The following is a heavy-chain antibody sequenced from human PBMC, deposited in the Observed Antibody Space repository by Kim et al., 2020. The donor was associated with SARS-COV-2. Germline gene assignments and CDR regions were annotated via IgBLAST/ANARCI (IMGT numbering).Heavy chain of an antibody. V-gene: IGHV4-59*01. CDR1: GGSISGYY. CDR2: IYYSGST. J-gene: IGHJ4*02. Sequence: SETLSLTCTVSGGSISGYYWSWIRQPPGKGLEWIGYIYYSGSTNYNPSVKSRVTISVDTSKNQFSLRLSSVTAADTAVYYCARAPPRRSGGDCSFLDYWGQGTLVTVSS. CDR3: ARAPPRRSGGDCSFLDY. D-gene: IGHD2-21*02.